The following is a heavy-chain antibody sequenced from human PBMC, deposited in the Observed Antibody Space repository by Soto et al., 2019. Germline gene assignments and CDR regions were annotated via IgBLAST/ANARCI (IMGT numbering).Heavy chain of an antibody. V-gene: IGHV4-39*01. CDR2: IYYSGST. CDR1: GGSISSSSYY. D-gene: IGHD4-17*01. Sequence: QLQLQESGPGLVKPSETLSLTCTVSGGSISSSSYYWGWIRQPPGKGLEWIGSIYYSGSTYYNPSLKSRVNISVDTSKNPFALKLSTVTAADTAVYYCATNPLTTAYSWGRRNLVTVSS. CDR3: ATNPLTTAYS. J-gene: IGHJ4*02.